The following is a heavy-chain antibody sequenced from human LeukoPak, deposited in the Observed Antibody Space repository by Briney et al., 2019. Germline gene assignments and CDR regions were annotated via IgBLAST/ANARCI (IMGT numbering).Heavy chain of an antibody. J-gene: IGHJ4*02. Sequence: SETLSLTCAVYGGSFSGYYWSWIRQPPGKGLEWIGEINHSGSTNYNPSLKSRVTISVDTSKNQFSLKLSSVTAADTAVYYCARVKTLLRRGYCSSTGCLVVDYWGQGTLVTVSS. V-gene: IGHV4-34*01. CDR2: INHSGST. D-gene: IGHD2-2*01. CDR3: ARVKTLLRRGYCSSTGCLVVDY. CDR1: GGSFSGYY.